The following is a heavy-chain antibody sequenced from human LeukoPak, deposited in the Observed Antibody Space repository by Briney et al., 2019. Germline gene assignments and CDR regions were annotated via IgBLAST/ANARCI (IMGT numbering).Heavy chain of an antibody. V-gene: IGHV4-38-2*02. D-gene: IGHD3-3*01. CDR2: IYHSGST. Sequence: SETLSLTCTVSGYSISSGYYWGWIRQPPGKGLEWIGSIYHSGSTYYNPSLKSRVTISVDTSKNQFSLKLSSVTAADTAVYYCARSVTIFGVVNNWFDPWGQGTLVTVSS. CDR3: ARSVTIFGVVNNWFDP. J-gene: IGHJ5*02. CDR1: GYSISSGYY.